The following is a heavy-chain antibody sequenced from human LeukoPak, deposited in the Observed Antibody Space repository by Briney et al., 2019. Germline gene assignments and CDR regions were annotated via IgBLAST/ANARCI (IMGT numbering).Heavy chain of an antibody. CDR3: ARFLGSYYYYYMDV. Sequence: GGSLRLSCGASGFNFTNYWMSWVRQAPGQGLEWVANTKQDGSEKNYVDSVKGRFTISRDNAKNSLYLQMNSLRAEDTALYYCARFLGSYYYYYMDVWGKGTTVTVSS. J-gene: IGHJ6*03. V-gene: IGHV3-7*03. D-gene: IGHD1-26*01. CDR1: GFNFTNYW. CDR2: TKQDGSEK.